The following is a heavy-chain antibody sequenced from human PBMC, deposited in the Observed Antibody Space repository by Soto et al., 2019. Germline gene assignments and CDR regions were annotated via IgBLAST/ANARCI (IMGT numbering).Heavy chain of an antibody. D-gene: IGHD5-12*01. J-gene: IGHJ2*01. V-gene: IGHV3-23*01. CDR2: ISGSGGTT. Sequence: EVQLLESGGGLVQPGGSLRVSCAASGFTFSSYAMIWVRQAPGKGLEWISAISGSGGTTYYADSVKGLLPISRDDSINPPFLQMNSLSAEDSAAYYCTKSADTVADGGGACYFDLWGRGTLVAVSS. CDR1: GFTFSSYA. CDR3: TKSADTVADGGGACYFDL.